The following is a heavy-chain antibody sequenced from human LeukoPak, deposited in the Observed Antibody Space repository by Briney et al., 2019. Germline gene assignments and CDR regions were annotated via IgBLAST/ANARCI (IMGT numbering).Heavy chain of an antibody. Sequence: GRCLRQSCAASGFTSTNYRMHWVRQAPGRGLGWGAFIWCGGSNEYYGEDGERRLIISTSNSDNTLLMEMNSLRAEDTAVDYCAMPGMVGGVIYDSWGQGTLVTVSS. J-gene: IGHJ4*02. D-gene: IGHD3-10*01. CDR3: AMPGMVGGVIYDS. CDR1: GFTSTNYR. CDR2: IWCGGSNE. V-gene: IGHV3-33*03.